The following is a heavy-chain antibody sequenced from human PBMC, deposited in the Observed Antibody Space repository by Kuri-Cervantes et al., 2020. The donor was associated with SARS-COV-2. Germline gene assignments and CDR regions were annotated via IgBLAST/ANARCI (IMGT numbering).Heavy chain of an antibody. V-gene: IGHV3-23*01. D-gene: IGHD6-13*01. CDR2: ISAGGDTV. Sequence: GESLKISCAASGFIFSNYWMSWVRQAPGKGLERVSAISAGGDTVLYADSVRGRFTISRDNSKNTLYLQTNSLRAEDTAIYYCAKVILNSDSSTLGRFDFWGLGTLVTVSS. J-gene: IGHJ4*02. CDR3: AKVILNSDSSTLGRFDF. CDR1: GFIFSNYW.